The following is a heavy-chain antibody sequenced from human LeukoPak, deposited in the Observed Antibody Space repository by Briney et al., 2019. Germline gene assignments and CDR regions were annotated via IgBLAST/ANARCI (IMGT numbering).Heavy chain of an antibody. D-gene: IGHD6-13*01. V-gene: IGHV4-39*07. Sequence: SETLSLTCTVSGGSISSSSYYWGWIRQPPGKGLEWIGSIYYSGSTYYNPSLKSRVTISVDTSKNQFSLKLSSVTAADTAVYYCARMGIPAMIDYWGQGTLVTVSS. CDR1: GGSISSSSYY. CDR2: IYYSGST. J-gene: IGHJ4*02. CDR3: ARMGIPAMIDY.